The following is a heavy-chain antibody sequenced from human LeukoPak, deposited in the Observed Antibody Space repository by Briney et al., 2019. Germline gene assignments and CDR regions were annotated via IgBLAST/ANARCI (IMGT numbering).Heavy chain of an antibody. CDR1: GYPINKDEY. Sequence: SETLSLTCTVSGYPINKDEYWAWIRQPPGKGLEWIGHIYHSGSTYYNPSLKSRLTISLDTSKNQFSLKLNSVTAADTAVYYCARLKMDYDILTAYLDSWGQGTLVIVSS. D-gene: IGHD3-9*01. V-gene: IGHV4-38-2*02. CDR2: IYHSGST. CDR3: ARLKMDYDILTAYLDS. J-gene: IGHJ1*01.